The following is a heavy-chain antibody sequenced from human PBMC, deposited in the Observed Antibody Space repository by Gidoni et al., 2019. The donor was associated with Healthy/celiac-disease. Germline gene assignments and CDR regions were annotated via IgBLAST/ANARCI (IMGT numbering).Heavy chain of an antibody. Sequence: EVQLVESGGGLVKPGGSLRLYCAASGFTFRSYSMNWVRQAPGKGLDGVSSISSSSSYIYYADSVKCRFTISRDNAKNSLYLQMNSLRAEDTAVYYCARVGGITMIGYWGQGTLVTVSS. CDR1: GFTFRSYS. CDR3: ARVGGITMIGY. V-gene: IGHV3-21*01. D-gene: IGHD3-22*01. CDR2: ISSSSSYI. J-gene: IGHJ4*02.